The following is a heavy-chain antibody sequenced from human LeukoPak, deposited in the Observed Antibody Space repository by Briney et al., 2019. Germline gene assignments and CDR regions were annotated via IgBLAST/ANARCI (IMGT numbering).Heavy chain of an antibody. Sequence: SETLSLTCAVYGGSFSGYYWSWIRQPPGKGLEWIGEINHSGSTNYNPSLTSRVTISVDTSKNQFSLKLSSVTAADTAVYYCARHKDYYYSYMDVWGKGTTVTISS. J-gene: IGHJ6*03. CDR1: GGSFSGYY. V-gene: IGHV4-34*01. CDR2: INHSGST. CDR3: ARHKDYYYSYMDV.